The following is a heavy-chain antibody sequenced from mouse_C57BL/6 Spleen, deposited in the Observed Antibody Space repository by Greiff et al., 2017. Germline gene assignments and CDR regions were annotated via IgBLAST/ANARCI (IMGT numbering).Heavy chain of an antibody. CDR3: ARGDALYAMDY. D-gene: IGHD3-3*01. V-gene: IGHV1-80*01. Sequence: VQLPQSGAELVKPGASVKISCKASGYAFSSYWMNWVKQRPGKGLEWIGQIYPGDGDYNYNGKFKGNATLTADKSSSTAYMQLSRLTSEDSAVYFCARGDALYAMDYWGQGTSVTVSS. CDR2: IYPGDGDY. CDR1: GYAFSSYW. J-gene: IGHJ4*01.